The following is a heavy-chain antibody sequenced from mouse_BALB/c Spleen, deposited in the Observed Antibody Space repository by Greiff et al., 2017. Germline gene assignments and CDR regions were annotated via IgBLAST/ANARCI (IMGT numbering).Heavy chain of an antibody. Sequence: LQQPGSELVRPGASVKLSCKASGYTFTSYWMHWVKQRPGQGLEWIGNIYPGSGSTNYDENFKSKATLTVDTSSSTAYMQLSSLTSEDSAVYYCTRTGYDVAYWGQGTLVTVSA. CDR3: TRTGYDVAY. V-gene: IGHV1S22*01. J-gene: IGHJ3*01. CDR1: GYTFTSYW. D-gene: IGHD2-14*01. CDR2: IYPGSGST.